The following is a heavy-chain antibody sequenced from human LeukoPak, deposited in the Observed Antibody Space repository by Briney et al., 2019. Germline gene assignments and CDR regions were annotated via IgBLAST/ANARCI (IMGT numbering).Heavy chain of an antibody. CDR2: ISWNSGSI. CDR3: AKGVLASSPYVEYYFDY. V-gene: IGHV3-9*01. D-gene: IGHD3-16*01. Sequence: PGRSLRLSCAASGFTFDDYAMHWVRQAPGKGLEWVSGISWNSGSIGYADSVKGRFTISRDNAKNSLYLQMNSLRAEDTALYYCAKGVLASSPYVEYYFDYWGPGTLVTVSS. CDR1: GFTFDDYA. J-gene: IGHJ4*02.